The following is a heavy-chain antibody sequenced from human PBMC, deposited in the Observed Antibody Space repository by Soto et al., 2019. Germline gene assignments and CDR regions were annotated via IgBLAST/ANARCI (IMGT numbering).Heavy chain of an antibody. CDR1: GYTFTSYG. CDR2: ISAYNGNT. CDR3: ASRVRGGPGTDYYFDY. D-gene: IGHD3-10*01. J-gene: IGHJ4*02. Sequence: QVQLVQSGAEVKKPGASVKVSCKASGYTFTSYGISWVRQAPGQGLERMGWISAYNGNTNYAQKLQGRVTMTTDTCTSTAYMELRGLRSDDTAVYYCASRVRGGPGTDYYFDYWGQGALVTVSS. V-gene: IGHV1-18*01.